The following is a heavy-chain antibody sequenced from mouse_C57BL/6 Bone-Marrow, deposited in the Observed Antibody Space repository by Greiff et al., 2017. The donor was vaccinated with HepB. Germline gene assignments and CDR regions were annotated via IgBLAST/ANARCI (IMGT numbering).Heavy chain of an antibody. J-gene: IGHJ3*01. CDR1: GFTFRDYY. V-gene: IGHV5-12*01. CDR2: ISTGGGRT. CDR3: ARNYGSSSWFAY. Sequence: DVMLVGSGGGLVQPGGSLKLSCAASGFTFRDYYMSWVCQTPEKRLEWVAYISTGGGRTYYPDTVKGRFTISRDNAKNTLYLQMSRLKSEDTAMYYCARNYGSSSWFAYWGQGTLVTVSA. D-gene: IGHD1-1*01.